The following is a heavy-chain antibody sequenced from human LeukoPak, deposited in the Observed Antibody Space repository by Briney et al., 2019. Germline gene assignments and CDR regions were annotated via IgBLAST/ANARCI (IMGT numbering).Heavy chain of an antibody. V-gene: IGHV3-74*01. CDR2: ISPTGSTT. CDR3: ARGPNSNWSGLDF. Sequence: GGSLRLSCTASGFSFSGHWMHWARQLPGKGLVWVSRISPTGSTTSYADSVKGRFTVSRDNAKNTLYLQVNNLRAEDTAVYYCARGPNSNWSGLDFWGQGTLLTVST. CDR1: GFSFSGHW. D-gene: IGHD6-6*01. J-gene: IGHJ4*02.